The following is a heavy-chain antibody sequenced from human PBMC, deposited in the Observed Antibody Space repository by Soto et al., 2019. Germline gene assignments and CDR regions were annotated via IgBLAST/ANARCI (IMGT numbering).Heavy chain of an antibody. V-gene: IGHV4-34*01. D-gene: IGHD6-19*01. CDR1: GGSFSGYY. CDR3: ARSNSRIAVAGKHWFDP. CDR2: INHSGST. J-gene: IGHJ5*02. Sequence: SETLSLTCAFYGGSFSGYYWSWIRQPPGKGLEWIGEINHSGSTNYNPSLKSRVTISVDTSKNQFSLKLSSVTAADTAVYYCARSNSRIAVAGKHWFDPWGQGTLVTVSS.